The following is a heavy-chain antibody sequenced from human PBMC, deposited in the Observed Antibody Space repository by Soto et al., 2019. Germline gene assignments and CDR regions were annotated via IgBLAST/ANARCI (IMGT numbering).Heavy chain of an antibody. D-gene: IGHD3-9*01. V-gene: IGHV3-30*03. CDR3: ARDREYYDILTGIPY. Sequence: GGSLRLSCAASGFTFSSYGMHWVRQAPGKGLEWVAVISYDGSNKYYADSVKGRFTISRDNSKNTLYLQMNSLRAEDTAVYYCARDREYYDILTGIPYWGQGTLVTVSS. J-gene: IGHJ4*02. CDR1: GFTFSSYG. CDR2: ISYDGSNK.